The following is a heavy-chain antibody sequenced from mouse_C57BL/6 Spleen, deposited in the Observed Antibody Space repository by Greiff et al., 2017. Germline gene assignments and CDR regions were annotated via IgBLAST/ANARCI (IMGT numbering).Heavy chain of an antibody. D-gene: IGHD2-10*02. CDR2: IDPSDSYT. CDR1: GYTFTSYW. V-gene: IGHV1-50*01. Sequence: LQLQQPGAELVKPGASVKLSCKASGYTFTSYWMQWVKQRPGQGLEWIGEIDPSDSYTNYNQKFKGKATLTVDTSSSAAYMQLSSLTSEDSAVYYCATPLDYFDYWGQGTTLTVSS. J-gene: IGHJ2*01. CDR3: ATPLDYFDY.